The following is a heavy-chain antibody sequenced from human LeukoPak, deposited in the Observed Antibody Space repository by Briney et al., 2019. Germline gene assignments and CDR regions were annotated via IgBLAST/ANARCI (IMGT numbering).Heavy chain of an antibody. CDR3: VRDAAHYMDV. CDR2: MFHSGST. CDR1: GYSMKSGYY. D-gene: IGHD6-6*01. V-gene: IGHV4-38-2*02. J-gene: IGHJ6*03. Sequence: PSETLSLTCTVSGYSMKSGYYWGWIRQSPGKGLEWMGSMFHSGSTYDNASLKSRVSISVDTSNNQFSLKLTSVTAADTAVYYCVRDAAHYMDVWGKGITVTVS.